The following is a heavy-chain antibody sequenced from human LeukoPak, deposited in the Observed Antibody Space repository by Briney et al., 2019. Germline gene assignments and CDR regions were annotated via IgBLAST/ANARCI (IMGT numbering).Heavy chain of an antibody. CDR3: ARHRYCNSSSCYAFDY. Sequence: KTSETLSLTCTVSGGSISSYYWNWIRQPPGKGLEWIGYIFYSGSTNYNPSLKSRVTISVDTSKNQFSLKLTSVIAADAAVYYCARHRYCNSSSCYAFDYWGQGTLVTVSS. CDR1: GGSISSYY. D-gene: IGHD2-2*01. J-gene: IGHJ4*02. CDR2: IFYSGST. V-gene: IGHV4-59*08.